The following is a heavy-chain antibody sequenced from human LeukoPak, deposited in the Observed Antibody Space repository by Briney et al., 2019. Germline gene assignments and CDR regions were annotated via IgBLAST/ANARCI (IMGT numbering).Heavy chain of an antibody. D-gene: IGHD6-6*01. V-gene: IGHV3-33*01. J-gene: IGHJ4*02. Sequence: GGSLRLSCAAPGFTFSSYGMHSVRQAPGKGLEWVAGIWYVGSNKYYADSVKGRFTISRDNSKNTLYLQMNSLRAEDTAVYYCAREYSSSSSYFDYWGQGTLVTVSS. CDR3: AREYSSSSSYFDY. CDR2: IWYVGSNK. CDR1: GFTFSSYG.